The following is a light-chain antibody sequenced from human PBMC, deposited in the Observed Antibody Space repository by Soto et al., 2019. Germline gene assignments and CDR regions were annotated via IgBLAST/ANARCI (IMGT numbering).Light chain of an antibody. CDR1: SSDVGGYDY. J-gene: IGLJ2*01. V-gene: IGLV2-14*01. CDR3: SSYTSSSTVV. CDR2: NVR. Sequence: QSALTQPASVSGSPGQSITISCTGTSSDVGGYDYVSWYQQHPGKGPKLMIYNVRNRPSGVSNRFSGSKAGNTASLTISGLQAEDEAAYYCSSYTSSSTVVFGGGTKLTVL.